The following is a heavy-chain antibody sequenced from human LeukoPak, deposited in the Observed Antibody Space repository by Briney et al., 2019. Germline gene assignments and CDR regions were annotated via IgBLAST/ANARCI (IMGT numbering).Heavy chain of an antibody. CDR1: GDSITSRSYY. CDR2: IYYTGST. J-gene: IGHJ4*02. V-gene: IGHV4-39*07. Sequence: SETLSLTCTVSGDSITSRSYYWGWIRQPPGKGLEWIGCIYYTGSTYYNPSLKSRVTISVDRSKNQFSLKLSSVTAADTAVYYCARGSPEYYFDYWGQGTLVTVSS. D-gene: IGHD1-14*01. CDR3: ARGSPEYYFDY.